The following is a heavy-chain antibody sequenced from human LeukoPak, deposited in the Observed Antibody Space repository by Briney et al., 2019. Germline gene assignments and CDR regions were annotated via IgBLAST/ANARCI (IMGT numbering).Heavy chain of an antibody. D-gene: IGHD4-23*01. J-gene: IGHJ6*03. CDR3: ARPKLRWSAYYYMDV. CDR2: INTNTGNP. Sequence: EASVKVSCKASGYTFTSYDINWVRQAPGQGLEWMGWINTNTGNPTYAQGFTGRFVFSLDTSVSTAYLQISSLKAEDTAVYYCARPKLRWSAYYYMDVWGKGTTVTVSS. CDR1: GYTFTSYD. V-gene: IGHV7-4-1*02.